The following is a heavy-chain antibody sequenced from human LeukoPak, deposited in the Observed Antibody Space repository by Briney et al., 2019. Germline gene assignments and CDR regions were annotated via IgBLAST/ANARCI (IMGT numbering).Heavy chain of an antibody. J-gene: IGHJ3*02. D-gene: IGHD1-1*01. Sequence: NSGGSLRLSCAASGFTFSNYGMHWVRQAPGKGLEWVGRIKSKTDGGTADYAAPVKGRFTISRDDSENTLYLQMNSLNTEDTAVYYCTTDGTSDIWGQGTMVTVSS. CDR1: GFTFSNYG. CDR3: TTDGTSDI. V-gene: IGHV3-15*01. CDR2: IKSKTDGGTA.